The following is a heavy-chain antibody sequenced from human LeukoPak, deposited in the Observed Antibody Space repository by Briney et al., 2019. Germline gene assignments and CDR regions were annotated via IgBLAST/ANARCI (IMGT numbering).Heavy chain of an antibody. V-gene: IGHV3-64D*09. D-gene: IGHD1-1*01. Sequence: PGGSLTLFCSASGFTFSAYAMYWVRQAPGKGLEYVSGISSNGGSSFYADSVKGRFTISRDNSKNTLYLQMSSLRAEDTAVYYCVKITSVTGGDCWGQGTRLTVSS. J-gene: IGHJ4*02. CDR1: GFTFSAYA. CDR3: VKITSVTGGDC. CDR2: ISSNGGSS.